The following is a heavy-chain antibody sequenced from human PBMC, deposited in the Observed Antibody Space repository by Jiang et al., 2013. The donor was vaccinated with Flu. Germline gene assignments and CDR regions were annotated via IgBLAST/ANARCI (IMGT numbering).Heavy chain of an antibody. V-gene: IGHV4-59*01. CDR3: ARLGGRGIDF. J-gene: IGHJ4*02. CDR2: IYYSGDT. Sequence: GLVKPSETLSLTCTVSGGSINGYYWTWIRQPPGKGLEWLGYIYYSGDTNYNPSLKSRVTISIDASKTHFSLKLTSVTAADTAIYYCARLGGRGIDFWGQGTLVTVSS. D-gene: IGHD3-16*01. CDR1: GGSINGYY.